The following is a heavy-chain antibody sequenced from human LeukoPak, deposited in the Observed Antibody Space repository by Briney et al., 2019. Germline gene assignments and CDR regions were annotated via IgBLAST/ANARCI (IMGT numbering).Heavy chain of an antibody. CDR1: GGTFSSYA. D-gene: IGHD2-15*01. CDR3: ARGLGYCSGGSCSNSILYFDY. J-gene: IGHJ4*02. V-gene: IGHV1-69*13. CDR2: IIPIFGTA. Sequence: AAVKVSCKASGGTFSSYAISWVRQAPGQGLEWMGGIIPIFGTANYAQKFQGRVTITADESTSTAYMELSSLRSEDTAVYYCARGLGYCSGGSCSNSILYFDYWGQGTLVTVSS.